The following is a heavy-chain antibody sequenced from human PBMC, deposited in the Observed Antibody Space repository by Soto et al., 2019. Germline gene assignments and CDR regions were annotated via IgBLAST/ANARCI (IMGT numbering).Heavy chain of an antibody. D-gene: IGHD4-17*01. V-gene: IGHV4-4*02. Sequence: QVQLQESGPRLVKPSGTLSLTCAVSGGSIIRSNWWNWVRQPPGKELEWIGDIYHSGTTDYNPSLKSSVIISVDTSKNQFSLRLTSVTAADTALYYCASRDPYGDYAHAFDIWGRGIMVTVSS. CDR3: ASRDPYGDYAHAFDI. CDR1: GGSIIRSNW. CDR2: IYHSGTT. J-gene: IGHJ3*02.